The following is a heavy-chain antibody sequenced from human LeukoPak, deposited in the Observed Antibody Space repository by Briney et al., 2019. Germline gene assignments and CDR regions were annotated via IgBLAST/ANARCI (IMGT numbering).Heavy chain of an antibody. CDR2: IYSSGST. Sequence: SETLSLTCIVSGGSITGYYWNWLRQPPGKGLESIGHIYSSGSTDYNPSLKSRVTMSVDASKNQLSLSLTSVTAADTAVYYCARFYARRLTKGYYYYMDVWGRGTTVTISS. V-gene: IGHV4-59*01. J-gene: IGHJ6*03. CDR1: GGSITGYY. D-gene: IGHD2-2*01. CDR3: ARFYARRLTKGYYYYMDV.